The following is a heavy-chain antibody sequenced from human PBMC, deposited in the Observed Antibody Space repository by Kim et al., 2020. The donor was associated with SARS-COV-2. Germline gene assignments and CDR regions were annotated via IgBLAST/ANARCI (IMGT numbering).Heavy chain of an antibody. CDR2: IGTSGGIT. V-gene: IGHV3-23*01. Sequence: GGSLRLSCAASGFTFSSCAMSWVRQAPGKGLEWVSAIGTSGGITFYADSVKGRFIISRDNSKSTLYLQMSSLRADDTAVYYCAKDGTWGGFDSWGPGTL. D-gene: IGHD3-16*01. CDR3: AKDGTWGGFDS. CDR1: GFTFSSCA. J-gene: IGHJ4*02.